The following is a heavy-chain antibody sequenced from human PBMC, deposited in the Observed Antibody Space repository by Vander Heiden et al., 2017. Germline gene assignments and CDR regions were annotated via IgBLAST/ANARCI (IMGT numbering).Heavy chain of an antibody. CDR3: AREGPGDYYGMDV. J-gene: IGHJ6*02. CDR2: IYSGGST. V-gene: IGHV3-53*01. D-gene: IGHD2-2*01. CDR1: GFTVSSNY. Sequence: EVQLVESGGGLIQPGGSLRLSCAASGFTVSSNYMSWVRQAPGKGLEWVSVIYSGGSTYYADSVKGRFTISRDNSKNTLYLQMNSLRAEDTAVYYGAREGPGDYYGMDVWGQGTTVTVSS.